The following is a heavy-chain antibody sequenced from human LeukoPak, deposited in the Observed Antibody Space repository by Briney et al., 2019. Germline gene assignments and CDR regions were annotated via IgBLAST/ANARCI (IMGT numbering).Heavy chain of an antibody. Sequence: GASVKVSCKASGGTCSSYAISWVRQAPGQGLEWMGRIIPIFGIANYAQKFQGRVTITADKSTSTAYMELSSLRSEDTAVYYCARVQFASKYYYGSGSYSHPYYYYGMDVWGQGTTVTVSS. CDR1: GGTCSSYA. CDR3: ARVQFASKYYYGSGSYSHPYYYYGMDV. V-gene: IGHV1-69*04. CDR2: IIPIFGIA. J-gene: IGHJ6*02. D-gene: IGHD3-10*01.